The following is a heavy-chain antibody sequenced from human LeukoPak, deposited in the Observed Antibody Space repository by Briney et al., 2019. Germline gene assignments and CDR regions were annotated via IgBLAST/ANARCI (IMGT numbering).Heavy chain of an antibody. Sequence: GGSLRLSCAASGSTFSSYAMSWVRQAPGKGLEWGSAISGSGGNTHYADSVKGRFTISRDNSKNTLYLQMNSLRAEDTAVYYCAKNPSDSIFYGMDVWGQGTTVTVSS. CDR1: GSTFSSYA. V-gene: IGHV3-23*01. CDR2: ISGSGGNT. CDR3: AKNPSDSIFYGMDV. D-gene: IGHD2-21*02. J-gene: IGHJ6*02.